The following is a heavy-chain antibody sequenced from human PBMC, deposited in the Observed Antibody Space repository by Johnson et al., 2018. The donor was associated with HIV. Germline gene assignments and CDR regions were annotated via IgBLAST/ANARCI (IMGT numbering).Heavy chain of an antibody. CDR1: GFTVSSNY. Sequence: VQLVESGGGLVQPGGSLRLSCAASGFTVSSNYMSWVRQAPGKGLEWVSLINTGGSTYYADSVKGRFTISRDNSKNTLYLQMNSLRAEDTAVYYCARDPMVRGAGGFDIWGQGTMVTVSS. CDR2: INTGGST. V-gene: IGHV3-66*01. CDR3: ARDPMVRGAGGFDI. D-gene: IGHD3-10*01. J-gene: IGHJ3*02.